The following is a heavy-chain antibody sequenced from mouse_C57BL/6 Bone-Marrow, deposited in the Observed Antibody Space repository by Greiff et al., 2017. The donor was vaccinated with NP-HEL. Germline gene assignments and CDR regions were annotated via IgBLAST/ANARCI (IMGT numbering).Heavy chain of an antibody. Sequence: QVQLQQSGAELVKPGASVKMSCKASGSTFPSSWLTWVRQRPGQGLEWIGDIYPGSVSTNYNEKFKSKATLTVDTSSSTAYMQLSSLTSEDSAVYYCALGVGLRPSYWYFDVWGTGTTVTVSS. D-gene: IGHD2-4*01. J-gene: IGHJ1*03. CDR1: GSTFPSSW. CDR2: IYPGSVST. CDR3: ALGVGLRPSYWYFDV. V-gene: IGHV1-55*01.